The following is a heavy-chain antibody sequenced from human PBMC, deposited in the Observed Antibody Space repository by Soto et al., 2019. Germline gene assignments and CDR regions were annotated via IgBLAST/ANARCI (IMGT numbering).Heavy chain of an antibody. V-gene: IGHV3-23*01. J-gene: IGHJ6*02. Sequence: EVQLLESGGGLVQPGGSLRLSCAASGFTFSSYAMSWVRQAPGKGLEWVSAITGSGGRTYYADSVKGRFTISRDNSKNTLYLLMNSLRAEDTAVYYCAKGLTGAPYYGMDVWGQGTTVTVSS. CDR1: GFTFSSYA. D-gene: IGHD7-27*01. CDR2: ITGSGGRT. CDR3: AKGLTGAPYYGMDV.